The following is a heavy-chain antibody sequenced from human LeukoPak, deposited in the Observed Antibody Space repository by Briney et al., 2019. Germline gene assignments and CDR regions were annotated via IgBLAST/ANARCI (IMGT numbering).Heavy chain of an antibody. D-gene: IGHD1-26*01. J-gene: IGHJ4*02. CDR3: ARDSSVGATKSLGVY. Sequence: GGSLRLSCAASGFTFSSYWMCWVRQAPGKGLEWVANIKQDGSEKYYVDSVKGRFTISRDNAKNSLYLQMNSLRAEDTAVYYCARDSSVGATKSLGVYWGQGTLVTVSS. V-gene: IGHV3-7*01. CDR1: GFTFSSYW. CDR2: IKQDGSEK.